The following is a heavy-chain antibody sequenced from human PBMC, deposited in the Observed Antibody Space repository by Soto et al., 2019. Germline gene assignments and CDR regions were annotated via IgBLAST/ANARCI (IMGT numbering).Heavy chain of an antibody. Sequence: EVQLVESGGGLVKPGGSLRLSCAASGFTFSSFSMNWVRQAPGKGLELVSSISTRSSYKHYADSVKGRLTISRENFNCSPSVHMNGLRVEVTDIYYCARGLVLSNIVAKVGDWGQGTVVTVPS. CDR3: ARGLVLSNIVAKVGD. D-gene: IGHD5-12*01. CDR2: ISTRSSYK. J-gene: IGHJ4*02. CDR1: GFTFSSFS. V-gene: IGHV3-21*01.